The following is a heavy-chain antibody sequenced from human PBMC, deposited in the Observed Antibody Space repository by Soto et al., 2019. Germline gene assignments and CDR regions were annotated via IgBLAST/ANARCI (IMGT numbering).Heavy chain of an antibody. CDR1: GFTFYTYS. CDR2: ISSRSTYI. D-gene: IGHD6-13*01. Sequence: EVQLVESGGGLVKPGGSLRLSCAASGFTFYTYSMNWVRQAPGKGLEWVSSISSRSTYIYYADSVKGRFNISRDNAKNSLYLQMKSLRAEDTAVYYCATNPYSSSWYYYYGMDVWGQGTTVIVSS. J-gene: IGHJ6*02. V-gene: IGHV3-21*01. CDR3: ATNPYSSSWYYYYGMDV.